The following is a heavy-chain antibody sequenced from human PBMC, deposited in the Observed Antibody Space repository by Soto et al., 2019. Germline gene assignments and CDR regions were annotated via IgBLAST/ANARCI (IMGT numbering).Heavy chain of an antibody. J-gene: IGHJ4*02. D-gene: IGHD2-2*01. CDR3: AKARCSSTTCYVPDY. V-gene: IGHV3-23*01. Sequence: PGGSLRLSCAASGFTFNSYTMSWVRQAPGKGLEWVSVISGSGGSPYYADSVQGRFTISRDNPKNTLYLQMNSLRAEDTAIYYCAKARCSSTTCYVPDYWGQGTLVTVSS. CDR1: GFTFNSYT. CDR2: ISGSGGSP.